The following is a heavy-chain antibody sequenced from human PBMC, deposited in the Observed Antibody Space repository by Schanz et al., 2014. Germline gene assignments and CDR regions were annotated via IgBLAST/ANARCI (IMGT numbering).Heavy chain of an antibody. CDR3: AKDPHRDYGGKPQAFDI. Sequence: QVQLVQSGGGVVQPGRSLRLSCAASGFTFRNYPMHWVRQAPGKGLEWVALMSYDGSKKYYADSVKGRFTISRDNSKNTLYLQMNSLRAEDTALYYCAKDPHRDYGGKPQAFDIWGQGTMVTVSS. CDR2: MSYDGSKK. CDR1: GFTFRNYP. J-gene: IGHJ3*02. V-gene: IGHV3-30*04. D-gene: IGHD4-17*01.